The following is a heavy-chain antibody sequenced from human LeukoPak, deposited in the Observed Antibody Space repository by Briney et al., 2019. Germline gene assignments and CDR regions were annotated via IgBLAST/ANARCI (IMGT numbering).Heavy chain of an antibody. Sequence: YPGGSLRLSCAASGFTFSSYAMSWVRQAPGKGLEWVSAISGSGGSTYYADSVKGRFTISRDNAKNSLYLQMNSLRAEDTAVYYCARSGDCSSTSCWFDPWGQGTLVTVSS. CDR1: GFTFSSYA. V-gene: IGHV3-23*01. J-gene: IGHJ5*02. CDR3: ARSGDCSSTSCWFDP. D-gene: IGHD2-2*01. CDR2: ISGSGGST.